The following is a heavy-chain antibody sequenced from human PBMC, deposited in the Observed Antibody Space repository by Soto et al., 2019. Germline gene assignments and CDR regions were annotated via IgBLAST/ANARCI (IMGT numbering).Heavy chain of an antibody. CDR1: GYTFTSYA. J-gene: IGHJ4*02. CDR2: SNAGNGNT. D-gene: IGHD3-22*01. V-gene: IGHV1-3*02. CDR3: ARDWRYYDSSGYYDY. Sequence: ASVKVSCKASGYTFTSYAMHWVRQAPGQRLEWMGWSNAGNGNTKYSQEFQGRVTITRDTSASTAYMELSSLRSEDMAVYYCARDWRYYDSSGYYDYWGQGTLVTVSS.